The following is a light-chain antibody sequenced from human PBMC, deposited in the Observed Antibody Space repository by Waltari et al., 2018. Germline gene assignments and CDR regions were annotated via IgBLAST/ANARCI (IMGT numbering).Light chain of an antibody. CDR3: QQSFNTPRT. J-gene: IGKJ1*01. CDR2: AAS. Sequence: DIQMTQSPSSLSASVADRVTITCRASQSVSSYLNWYQQKPGKAPNLLIYAASSLQSGVPSRFSGSGSGTDFTLTISSLQPEDFATYYCQQSFNTPRTFGQGTKVEVK. V-gene: IGKV1-39*01. CDR1: QSVSSY.